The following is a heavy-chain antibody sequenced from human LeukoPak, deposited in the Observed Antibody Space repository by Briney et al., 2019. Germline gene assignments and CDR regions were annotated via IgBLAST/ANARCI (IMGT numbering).Heavy chain of an antibody. CDR3: ARVRGIQIFDF. J-gene: IGHJ4*02. CDR2: INPSGGST. CDR1: GNTFSRNY. V-gene: IGHV1-46*01. Sequence: GASVKVSCKASGNTFSRNYMHWVRQAPGQGLEWMGIINPSGGSTSYAQKFQGRVTMTRDTSTNTVYMELSSLRVEDTAVYYCARVRGIQIFDFWGQGTLVTVSS. D-gene: IGHD5-18*01.